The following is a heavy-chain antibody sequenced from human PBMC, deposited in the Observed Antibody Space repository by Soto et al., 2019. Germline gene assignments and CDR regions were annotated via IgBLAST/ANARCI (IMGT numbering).Heavy chain of an antibody. D-gene: IGHD1-1*01. CDR2: IYYSGST. CDR3: ARRYGYSFDY. J-gene: IGHJ4*02. CDR1: GGSISSYY. Sequence: QLQLQESDPGLVKPSETLSLTCTVSGGSISSYYWSWIRQPPGKGLEWIGYIYYSGSTNYNASLKSRVTISVDTSKNQFSLKLSSVTAADTAVYYCARRYGYSFDYWGQGTLVTVSS. V-gene: IGHV4-59*08.